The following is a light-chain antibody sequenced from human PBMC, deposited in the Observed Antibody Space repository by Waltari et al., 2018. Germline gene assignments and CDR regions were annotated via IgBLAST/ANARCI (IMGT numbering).Light chain of an antibody. CDR2: GAS. CDR3: QHYLRLPVT. J-gene: IGKJ1*01. CDR1: QSVTRD. V-gene: IGKV3-20*01. Sequence: CSASQSVTRDLAWYQQKPGQAPKLLIYGASNRATGIPDRFRGSGSGTDFSLTISSLEPEDFVVYYCQHYLRLPVTFGQGTKVEVK.